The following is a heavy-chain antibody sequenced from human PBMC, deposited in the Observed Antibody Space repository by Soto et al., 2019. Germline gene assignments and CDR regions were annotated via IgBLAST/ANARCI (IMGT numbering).Heavy chain of an antibody. CDR3: TRSGSEFYYYMDV. V-gene: IGHV1-46*03. D-gene: IGHD3-3*01. CDR2: INPGGGTT. Sequence: ASVKVSCKASGYMFSSYYLNWVRQAPGQGLEWMGKINPGGGTTSYAQKFQGRVSMTREMSTSTVYMELGSLRSEDAAVYYCTRSGSEFYYYMDVWGKGTTVTVSS. CDR1: GYMFSSYY. J-gene: IGHJ6*03.